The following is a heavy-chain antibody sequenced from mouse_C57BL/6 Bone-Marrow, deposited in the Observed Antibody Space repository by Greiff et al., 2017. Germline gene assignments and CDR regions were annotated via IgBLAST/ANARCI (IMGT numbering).Heavy chain of an antibody. V-gene: IGHV8-12*01. Sequence: QVTLKESGPGILQSSQTLSLTCSFSGFSLSTSGMGVSWIRQPSGKGLEWLAHIYWDDDKRYNPSLKSRLTISKDTSRNQVFLKITSVDTADTATYYCARRDHYYGSSYWYFDVWGTGTTVTVSS. J-gene: IGHJ1*03. CDR1: GFSLSTSGMG. CDR2: IYWDDDK. CDR3: ARRDHYYGSSYWYFDV. D-gene: IGHD1-1*01.